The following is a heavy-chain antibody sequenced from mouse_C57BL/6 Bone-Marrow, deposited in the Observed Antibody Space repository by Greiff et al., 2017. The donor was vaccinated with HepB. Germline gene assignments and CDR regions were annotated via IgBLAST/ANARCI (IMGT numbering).Heavy chain of an antibody. CDR2: IDPSDSYT. V-gene: IGHV1-50*01. CDR3: ARGLPYYFDY. Sequence: VQLQEPGAELVKPGASVKLSCKASGYTFTSYWMQWVKQRPGQGLEWIGEIDPSDSYTNYNQKFKGKATLTVDTSSSPAYMQLSSLTSEDSAVYYCARGLPYYFDYWGQGTTLTVSS. J-gene: IGHJ2*01. D-gene: IGHD6-2*01. CDR1: GYTFTSYW.